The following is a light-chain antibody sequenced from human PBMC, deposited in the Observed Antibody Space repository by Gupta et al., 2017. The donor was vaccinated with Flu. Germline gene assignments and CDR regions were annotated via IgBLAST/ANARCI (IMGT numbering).Light chain of an antibody. J-gene: IGKJ4*01. CDR3: QQYDNLLALT. CDR2: DAS. CDR1: EDINKY. V-gene: IGKV1-33*01. Sequence: QMTQSPSSLSASVGDRVTITCQASEDINKYLNWYQQRPGKAPKLLIYDASSLEKGVPSRFSGRGSGTDFTFTISSRQPEDIGTYYCQQYDNLLALTFGGGTKVEIK.